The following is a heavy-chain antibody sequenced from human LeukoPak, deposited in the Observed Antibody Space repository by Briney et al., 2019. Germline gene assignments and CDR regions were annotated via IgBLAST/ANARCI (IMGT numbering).Heavy chain of an antibody. CDR1: GFTFSSYE. V-gene: IGHV3-48*03. Sequence: GGSLILSCAASGFTFSSYEMNLVRHARERGLELVSYISSSGSTIFYAESVKGRFTISRDNAKNSLYLEMNSLRAEDTAVYYCARDRGGFGDYGDYGVFDYWGQGNLVTVSS. J-gene: IGHJ4*02. CDR2: ISSSGSTI. CDR3: ARDRGGFGDYGDYGVFDY. D-gene: IGHD4-17*01.